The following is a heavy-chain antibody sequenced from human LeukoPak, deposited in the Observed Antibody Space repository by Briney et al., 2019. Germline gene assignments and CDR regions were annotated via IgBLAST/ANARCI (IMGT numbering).Heavy chain of an antibody. CDR3: AGRGIAVAGTVHYYYGMDV. V-gene: IGHV3-21*01. Sequence: GGSLRLSCAASGFTFSSYSMNWVRQAPGKGLEWVSSISSSSSYVYYADSVKGRFTISRDNAKNSLYLQMNSLRAEDTAVYYCAGRGIAVAGTVHYYYGMDVWGQGTTVTVS. CDR2: ISSSSSYV. CDR1: GFTFSSYS. D-gene: IGHD6-19*01. J-gene: IGHJ6*02.